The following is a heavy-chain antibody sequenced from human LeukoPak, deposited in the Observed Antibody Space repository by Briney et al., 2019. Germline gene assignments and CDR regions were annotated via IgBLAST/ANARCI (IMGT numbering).Heavy chain of an antibody. D-gene: IGHD1-1*01. J-gene: IGHJ4*02. CDR1: EFTFSSYA. CDR2: ISGSGGST. CDR3: AKDPDELERGAFDY. Sequence: PGGSLRLSCAASEFTFSSYAMSWVRQAPGKGLEWVSAISGSGGSTYYADSVKGRFTISRDNSKNTLYLQMNSLRAEDTAVYYCAKDPDELERGAFDYWGQGTLVTVSS. V-gene: IGHV3-23*01.